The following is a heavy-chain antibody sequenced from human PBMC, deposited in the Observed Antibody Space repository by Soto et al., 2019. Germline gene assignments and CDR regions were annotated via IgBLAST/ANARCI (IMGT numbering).Heavy chain of an antibody. D-gene: IGHD3-16*01. V-gene: IGHV4-59*01. CDR2: IYYSGST. CDR1: GGSISNYY. CDR3: ARESGGSVNWFDP. J-gene: IGHJ5*02. Sequence: QVQLQESGPGLVKPSETLSLTCTVSGGSISNYYWSWIRQPPGKGLEWIGYIYYSGSTKYNPSLKSRVTISVDTSKNQFSLKLSSVTAADTAVYYCARESGGSVNWFDPWGQGTLVTVSS.